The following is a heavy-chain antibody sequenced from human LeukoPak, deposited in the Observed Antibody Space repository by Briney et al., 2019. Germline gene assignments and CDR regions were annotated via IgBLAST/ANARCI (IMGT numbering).Heavy chain of an antibody. CDR3: ARYRSGSSEYGVDV. V-gene: IGHV2-70*11. CDR2: IDWDDDK. CDR1: GFSLSAPSMG. J-gene: IGHJ6*02. Sequence: SGPALVNPTQTLRLTCTFSGFSLSAPSMGVTWIRQPPGKALEWLARIDWDDDKYYSPSLKTRLTISKDTSRNQVVLTMTNMDHVDTAMYYCARYRSGSSEYGVDVWGPGTTITVSS. D-gene: IGHD3-10*01.